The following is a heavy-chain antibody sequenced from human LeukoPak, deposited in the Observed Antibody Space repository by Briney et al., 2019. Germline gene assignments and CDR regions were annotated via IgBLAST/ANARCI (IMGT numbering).Heavy chain of an antibody. D-gene: IGHD1-26*01. J-gene: IGHJ4*02. V-gene: IGHV3-48*03. CDR2: ISSSGSTI. Sequence: QHWGSLRLSCAASGFTFSSYEMNWVRQAPGKGLEWVSYISSSGSTIYYADSVKGRFTISRDNAKNSLYLQMNSLRAEDTAVYYCARGERGSYDFDYWGQGTLVTVSS. CDR1: GFTFSSYE. CDR3: ARGERGSYDFDY.